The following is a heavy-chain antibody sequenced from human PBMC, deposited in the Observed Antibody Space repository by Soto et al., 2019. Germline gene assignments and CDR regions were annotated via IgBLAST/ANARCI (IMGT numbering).Heavy chain of an antibody. J-gene: IGHJ4*02. CDR1: GFTFDDYA. Sequence: EVQLVESGGGLVQPGRSLRLSCTASGFTFDDYALHWVRQAPGKGLEWVSGITWNSDRVDYADSVKRRFTISRDNARNSLYLQMNSLRAEDTALYFCGKGLSIAAIDYWGQGTLVTVSS. CDR3: GKGLSIAAIDY. CDR2: ITWNSDRV. V-gene: IGHV3-9*01. D-gene: IGHD6-13*01.